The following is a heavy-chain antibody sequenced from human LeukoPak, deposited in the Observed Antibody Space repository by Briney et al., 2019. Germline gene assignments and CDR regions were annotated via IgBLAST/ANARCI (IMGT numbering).Heavy chain of an antibody. CDR2: IYPRDGST. V-gene: IGHV1-46*01. CDR3: ARDQEGFDY. J-gene: IGHJ4*02. Sequence: ASVKVSCKASGYTFTSNYIHWVRQAPGQGLEWMGMIYPRDGSTSYAQKFQGRVAVTRDTSTSTVHMELSGLRSGDTAVYYCARDQEGFDYWGQGTLVTVSS. CDR1: GYTFTSNY.